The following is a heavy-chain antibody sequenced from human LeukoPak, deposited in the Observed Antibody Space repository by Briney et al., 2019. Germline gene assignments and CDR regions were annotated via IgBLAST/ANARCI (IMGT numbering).Heavy chain of an antibody. CDR2: INSDGSST. CDR1: GFTFSSYW. J-gene: IGHJ3*02. Sequence: GGSLRLSCAASGFTFSSYWMRWVRQAPGKGLVWVSRINSDGSSTSYADSVKGRFTISRDNAKNTLYLQMSSLRPEDTAVYFCAKDGGSGSYFAFDIWGQGTMVTVSS. V-gene: IGHV3-74*01. CDR3: AKDGGSGSYFAFDI. D-gene: IGHD1-26*01.